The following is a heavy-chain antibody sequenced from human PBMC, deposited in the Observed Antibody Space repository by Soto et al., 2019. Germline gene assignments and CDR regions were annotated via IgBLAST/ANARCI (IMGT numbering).Heavy chain of an antibody. CDR2: IYSGGST. CDR3: ASGYSSSSGYYFDY. J-gene: IGHJ4*02. Sequence: GGSLRLSCAASGFTVSSNYMSWVRQAPGKGLEWVSVIYSGGSTYYADSVKGRFTISRHNSKNTLYLQMNSLRVEDTAVYYCASGYSSSSGYYFDYWGQGTLVTVSS. D-gene: IGHD6-6*01. CDR1: GFTVSSNY. V-gene: IGHV3-53*04.